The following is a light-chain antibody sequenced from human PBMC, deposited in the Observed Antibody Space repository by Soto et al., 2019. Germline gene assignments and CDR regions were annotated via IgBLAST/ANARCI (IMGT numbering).Light chain of an antibody. Sequence: EIGLTQSPATLSLSPGERATLSCRASQSISIYLAWYQQKPGQAPRLLIYDASRRATGIPARFSGSGSRTDFTLTISSLEPEDFAVYYCQHRASWPLTFGGGTKVDIK. CDR3: QHRASWPLT. CDR2: DAS. V-gene: IGKV3-11*01. J-gene: IGKJ4*01. CDR1: QSISIY.